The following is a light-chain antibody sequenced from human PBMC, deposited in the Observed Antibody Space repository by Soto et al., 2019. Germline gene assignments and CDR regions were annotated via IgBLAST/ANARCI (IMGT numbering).Light chain of an antibody. CDR1: SSNIGAGYD. Sequence: QSVLTQPPSVSGAPGQRVTISCTGSSSNIGAGYDVHWYQHLPGTGPKLLIYGNSNRPSGVPDRFSGSKSGTSASLAITGRQAEEEGDYYCQSYDSSLRGSVFGGGTKLTVL. CDR3: QSYDSSLRGSV. CDR2: GNS. V-gene: IGLV1-40*01. J-gene: IGLJ2*01.